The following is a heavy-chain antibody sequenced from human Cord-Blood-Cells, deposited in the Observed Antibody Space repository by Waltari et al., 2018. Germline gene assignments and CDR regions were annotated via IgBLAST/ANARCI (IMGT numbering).Heavy chain of an antibody. CDR3: ARRGRYCSSTSCYEYAFDI. CDR1: GGSISSSSYY. Sequence: QLQLQESGPGLVKPSETLSLTCTVSGGSISSSSYYWGWIRQPPGKGLEWIGSIYYSGRTYYNPSLKSRVTISVDTSKNQFSLKLSSVTAADTAVYYCARRGRYCSSTSCYEYAFDIWGQGTMVTVSS. V-gene: IGHV4-39*01. J-gene: IGHJ3*02. D-gene: IGHD2-2*01. CDR2: IYYSGRT.